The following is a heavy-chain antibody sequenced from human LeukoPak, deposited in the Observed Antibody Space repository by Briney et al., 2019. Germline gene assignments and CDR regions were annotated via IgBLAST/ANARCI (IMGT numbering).Heavy chain of an antibody. V-gene: IGHV3-7*01. J-gene: IGHJ3*02. CDR3: ARVKGSSWYGAFDI. CDR1: GFTFSSYW. CDR2: IKQDGSEE. Sequence: GGSLRLSCAASGFTFSSYWMSWVRQAPGKGLEWVANIKQDGSEEYYVDSVKGRFTISRDNAKNSLYLQMNSLRAEDTAVYYCARVKGSSWYGAFDIWGQGTMVTVSS. D-gene: IGHD6-13*01.